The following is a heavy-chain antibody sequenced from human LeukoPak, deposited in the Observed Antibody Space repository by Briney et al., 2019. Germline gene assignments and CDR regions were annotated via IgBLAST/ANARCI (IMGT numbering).Heavy chain of an antibody. Sequence: TGGSLRLSCAASGFTFSSYAMSWVRQAPGKGLEWVSAISGSGGSTYYADSVKGRFTISRDNSKNTLYLQMSSLSAEDTAIYYCAKGHYSYGSYYMDVWGKGTTVTVSS. CDR2: ISGSGGST. V-gene: IGHV3-23*01. D-gene: IGHD5-18*01. J-gene: IGHJ6*03. CDR1: GFTFSSYA. CDR3: AKGHYSYGSYYMDV.